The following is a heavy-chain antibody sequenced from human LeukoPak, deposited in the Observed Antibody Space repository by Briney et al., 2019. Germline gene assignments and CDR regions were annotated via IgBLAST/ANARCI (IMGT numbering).Heavy chain of an antibody. V-gene: IGHV4-39*01. CDR3: ARHSATENWFDP. Sequence: PSETLSLTCTVSGGSISSSSYYWGWIRQPPGKGLEWIGSIYYSGSTYYNPSLKSRVTISVDTFKNQFSLKLSSVTAADTAVYYCARHSATENWFDPWGQGTLVTVSS. D-gene: IGHD6-25*01. CDR2: IYYSGST. J-gene: IGHJ5*02. CDR1: GGSISSSSYY.